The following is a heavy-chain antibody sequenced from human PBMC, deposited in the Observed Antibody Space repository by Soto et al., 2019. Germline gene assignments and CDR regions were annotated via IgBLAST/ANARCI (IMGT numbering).Heavy chain of an antibody. CDR2: ISSSSSYI. V-gene: IGHV3-21*01. CDR1: GFTFSSYS. CDR3: ASWLGYCSGGSCSDWGFDY. Sequence: PGGSLRLSCAASGFTFSSYSMNWVRQAPGKGLEWVSSISSSSSYIYYADSVKGRFTISRDNAKNSLYLQMNSLRAEDTAVYYCASWLGYCSGGSCSDWGFDYWGQGTLVTVSS. D-gene: IGHD2-15*01. J-gene: IGHJ4*02.